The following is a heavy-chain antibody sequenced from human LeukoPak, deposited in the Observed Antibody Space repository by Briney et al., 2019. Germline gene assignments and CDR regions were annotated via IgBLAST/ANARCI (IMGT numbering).Heavy chain of an antibody. CDR2: IDYSGST. D-gene: IGHD2-2*01. J-gene: IGHJ6*03. CDR3: ARRRTTGLSGYMDV. V-gene: IGHV4-59*08. Sequence: SDTLSLTCTVSGGSISSYYWSWIRQPPGKGLEWIGDIDYSGSTNYNPSLKSRLTISVGTSKNHFSLRLSSLTAADPAMYYCARRRTTGLSGYMDVWGKGTTVTVSS. CDR1: GGSISSYY.